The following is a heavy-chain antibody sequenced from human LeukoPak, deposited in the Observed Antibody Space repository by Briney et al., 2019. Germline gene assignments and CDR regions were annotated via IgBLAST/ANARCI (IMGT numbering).Heavy chain of an antibody. V-gene: IGHV1-8*01. D-gene: IGHD4-23*01. Sequence: ASGKVSCRASGYTFTSYDINWVRQATGQGLEWMGWMNPNSGNTGYAQKFQGRVTMTRNTSISTAYMELSSLRSEDTAVYYCARATTVVRVDYWGQGTLVTVSS. CDR2: MNPNSGNT. CDR3: ARATTVVRVDY. J-gene: IGHJ4*02. CDR1: GYTFTSYD.